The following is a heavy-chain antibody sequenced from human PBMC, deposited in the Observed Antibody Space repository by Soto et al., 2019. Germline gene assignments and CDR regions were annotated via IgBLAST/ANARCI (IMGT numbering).Heavy chain of an antibody. Sequence: QVQLVQSGAEVKKPGASVKVSCKASGYTFTSYGISWVRQAPGQGLEWMGWISAYNGNTNYAQKFQGRVTMTTDTPTSTGYLELRSLRSDDTAVYYCASGGKCCTKGVCSFYGIDVWGQGTTVTVSS. CDR3: ASGGKCCTKGVCSFYGIDV. J-gene: IGHJ6*02. D-gene: IGHD2-8*01. V-gene: IGHV1-18*01. CDR2: ISAYNGNT. CDR1: GYTFTSYG.